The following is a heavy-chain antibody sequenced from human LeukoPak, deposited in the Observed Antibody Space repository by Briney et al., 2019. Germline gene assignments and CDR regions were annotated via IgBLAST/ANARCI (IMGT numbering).Heavy chain of an antibody. CDR2: IRSSGSTI. D-gene: IGHD4-23*01. Sequence: GGSLRLSCAASGFTFRSYEMNWVRQAPGKGLEWITYIRSSGSTIYYADSVKGRFTISRDNAKNSLSLQMNSLRAEDTAVYYCARDYGGSSPFDYWGQGTLVTVSS. CDR1: GFTFRSYE. J-gene: IGHJ4*02. V-gene: IGHV3-48*03. CDR3: ARDYGGSSPFDY.